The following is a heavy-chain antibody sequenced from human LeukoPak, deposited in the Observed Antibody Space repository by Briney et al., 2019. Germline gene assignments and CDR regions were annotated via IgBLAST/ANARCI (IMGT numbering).Heavy chain of an antibody. Sequence: GRSLRLSCAASGFTFSSYGMHWVRQAPGKGLEWVAVISYDGSNKYYADSAKGRFTISRDNSKNTLYLQMNSLRAEDTAVYYCAKDPTAGWGYGGNRHYFDYWGQGTLVTVSS. V-gene: IGHV3-30*18. CDR2: ISYDGSNK. D-gene: IGHD4-23*01. J-gene: IGHJ4*02. CDR1: GFTFSSYG. CDR3: AKDPTAGWGYGGNRHYFDY.